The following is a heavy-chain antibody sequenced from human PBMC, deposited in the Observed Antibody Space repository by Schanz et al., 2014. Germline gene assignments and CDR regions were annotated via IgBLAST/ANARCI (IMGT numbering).Heavy chain of an antibody. CDR1: GYTFTGYS. Sequence: QVQLVQSGAEVKKPGASVKVSCKASGYTFTGYSMHWVRQAPGQGLEWMGRINPNSGGTNYAQKFQGRVPMTRDTSISTVYMELTRLTFDDTAIYYCARDSDVSKYNLFDSWGQGTLVTVSS. V-gene: IGHV1-2*06. CDR2: INPNSGGT. J-gene: IGHJ5*01. CDR3: ARDSDVSKYNLFDS.